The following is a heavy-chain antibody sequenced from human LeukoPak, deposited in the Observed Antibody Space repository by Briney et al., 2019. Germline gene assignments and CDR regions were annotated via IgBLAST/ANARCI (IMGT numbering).Heavy chain of an antibody. V-gene: IGHV3-30*03. CDR3: ARDGGVYCSNDVCYTESFDY. CDR1: GFTFNTCG. D-gene: IGHD2-8*01. CDR2: IPSDGSNK. Sequence: PGGSLRLSCAATGFTFNTCGMHWVRQAPGKGLEWLAVIPSDGSNKHYADSVKGRFTISGDNSKNTLSLQMNSLRADDTAMYYCARDGGVYCSNDVCYTESFDYWGQGALVTVSS. J-gene: IGHJ4*02.